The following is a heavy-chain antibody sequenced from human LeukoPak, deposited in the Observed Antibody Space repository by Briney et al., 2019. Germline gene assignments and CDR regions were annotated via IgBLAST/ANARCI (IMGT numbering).Heavy chain of an antibody. D-gene: IGHD3-22*01. CDR1: GDPLSSSTCN. CDR3: ARDQVDYDIPDHFDY. CDR2: ISQSGNS. V-gene: IGHV4-30-2*01. J-gene: IGHJ4*02. Sequence: SQTLSLTCKVSGDPLSSSTCNWSWIRQPPGKGLEWIGYISQSGNSYFTPSLKSRATISVDRSKNHFSLTLISVTAADTAVYYCARDQVDYDIPDHFDYWGKGALVTVSS.